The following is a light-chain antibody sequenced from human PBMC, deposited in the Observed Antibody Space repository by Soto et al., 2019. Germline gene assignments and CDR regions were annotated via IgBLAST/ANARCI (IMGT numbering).Light chain of an antibody. J-gene: IGLJ3*02. V-gene: IGLV2-8*01. CDR2: EVT. Sequence: QSALTQPPSASGSPGQSVTISCTGTSSDVGGYNDVSWYQQHPGKAPKLMIYEVTKRPSGVPDRFSGSKSGNTASLTVSGLQTEDEADYYCSSYAGSLWVFGGGTKVTVL. CDR1: SSDVGGYND. CDR3: SSYAGSLWV.